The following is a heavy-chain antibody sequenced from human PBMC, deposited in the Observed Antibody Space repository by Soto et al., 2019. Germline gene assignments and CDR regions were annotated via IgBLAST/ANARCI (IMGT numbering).Heavy chain of an antibody. V-gene: IGHV3-23*01. Sequence: HPGGSLRLSCAASGFTFSSYAMSWVRQAPGKGLEWVSAISGSGGSTYYADSVKGRFTISRDNSKNTLYLQMNSLRAEDTAVYYCAKWGSSLFDILTGYLTVGTRRVFVYWGQGTLVTVSS. D-gene: IGHD3-9*01. J-gene: IGHJ4*02. CDR1: GFTFSSYA. CDR2: ISGSGGST. CDR3: AKWGSSLFDILTGYLTVGTRRVFVY.